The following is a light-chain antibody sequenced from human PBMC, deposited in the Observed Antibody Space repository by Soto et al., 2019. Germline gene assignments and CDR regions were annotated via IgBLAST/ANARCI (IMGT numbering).Light chain of an antibody. J-gene: IGKJ4*01. CDR2: AVS. Sequence: EIVMTQSPATLSVSPGERATISCRASQSVSNNLAWYQQKPGQAPRLLIYAVSARATGIPARFSGSGSGTEFTLTISSLQSEDFAVYYCQQFNNWPLTFGGGTKVEIK. CDR1: QSVSNN. V-gene: IGKV3-15*01. CDR3: QQFNNWPLT.